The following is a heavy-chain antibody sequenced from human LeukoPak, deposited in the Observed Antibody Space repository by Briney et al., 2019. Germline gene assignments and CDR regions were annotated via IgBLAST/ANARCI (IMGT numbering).Heavy chain of an antibody. D-gene: IGHD4-17*01. CDR3: ARDRRDDYGDYDGLASNWFDP. CDR2: ISGSGGST. J-gene: IGHJ5*02. CDR1: GFTFSSYA. V-gene: IGHV3-23*01. Sequence: GGSLRLSCAASGFTFSSYAMSWVRQAPGKGLEWVSAISGSGGSTYYADSVKGRFTISRDNSKNSLYLQMNSLRAEDTAVYYCARDRRDDYGDYDGLASNWFDPWGQGTLVTVSS.